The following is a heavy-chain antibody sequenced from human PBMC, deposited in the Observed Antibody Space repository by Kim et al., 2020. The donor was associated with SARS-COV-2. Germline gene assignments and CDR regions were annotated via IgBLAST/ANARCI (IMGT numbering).Heavy chain of an antibody. J-gene: IGHJ6*02. D-gene: IGHD3-10*01. CDR2: IYYSGST. Sequence: SETLSLTCTVSGGSISSSSYYWGWIRQPPGKGLEWIGSIYYSGSTYYDPSLKSRVTISVDTSKNQLSLKLSSVTAADTAVYYCARERLLWFGELYYYHYYNGMDVWGQGTTVTVSS. CDR1: GGSISSSSYY. V-gene: IGHV4-39*02. CDR3: ARERLLWFGELYYYHYYNGMDV.